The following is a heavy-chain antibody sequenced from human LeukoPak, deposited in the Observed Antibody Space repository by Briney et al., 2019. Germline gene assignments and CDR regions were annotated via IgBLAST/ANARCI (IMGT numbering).Heavy chain of an antibody. J-gene: IGHJ4*02. Sequence: PSETLSLTCAVYGGSFSGYYWSWIRQPPGKGLEWIGEINHSGSTNYNPSLKSRVTISVDTSKNQFSLKLSSVTAADRAVYYCARLKGSSYYFDYWGQGTLVTVSS. CDR2: INHSGST. D-gene: IGHD1-26*01. CDR3: ARLKGSSYYFDY. V-gene: IGHV4-34*01. CDR1: GGSFSGYY.